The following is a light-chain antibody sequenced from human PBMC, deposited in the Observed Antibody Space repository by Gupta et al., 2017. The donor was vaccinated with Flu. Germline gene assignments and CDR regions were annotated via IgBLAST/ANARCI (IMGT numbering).Light chain of an antibody. J-gene: IGKJ4*01. V-gene: IGKV3-15*01. Sequence: EIVLTQSPATLSVSPGERATLSCRASQWFSSNLAWYQQKPGQAPRLLISGASTRATGIPARFSGSGSGTEFTLTISSLQSEDFAIYYCQQYNNWPLTFGGGTKVEIK. CDR2: GAS. CDR1: QWFSSN. CDR3: QQYNNWPLT.